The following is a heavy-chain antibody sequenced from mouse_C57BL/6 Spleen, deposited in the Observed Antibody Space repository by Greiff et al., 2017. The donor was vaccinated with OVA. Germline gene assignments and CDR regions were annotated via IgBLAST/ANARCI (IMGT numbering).Heavy chain of an antibody. CDR2: IDPENGDT. V-gene: IGHV14-4*01. CDR1: GFNIKDDY. CDR3: TATGTGFAY. D-gene: IGHD4-1*01. Sequence: EVHLVESGAELVRPGASVKLSCTASGFNIKDDYMHWVKQRPEQGLEWIGWIDPENGDTEYASKFQGKATITADTSSNTAYLQLSSLTSEDTAVYYCTATGTGFAYWGQGTLVTVSA. J-gene: IGHJ3*01.